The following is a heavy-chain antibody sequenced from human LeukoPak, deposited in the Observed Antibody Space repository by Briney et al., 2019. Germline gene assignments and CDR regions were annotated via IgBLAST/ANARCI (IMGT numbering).Heavy chain of an antibody. Sequence: ASVKVSCKASGYTFTGYYMHWVRQAPGQGLEWMGWINPNSGGTNYAQKFQGRVTMARDTSISTAYMELSRLRSDDTAVYYCARISEYSSGWYGGNYFDYWGQGTLVTVSS. D-gene: IGHD6-19*01. CDR2: INPNSGGT. CDR3: ARISEYSSGWYGGNYFDY. CDR1: GYTFTGYY. J-gene: IGHJ4*02. V-gene: IGHV1-2*02.